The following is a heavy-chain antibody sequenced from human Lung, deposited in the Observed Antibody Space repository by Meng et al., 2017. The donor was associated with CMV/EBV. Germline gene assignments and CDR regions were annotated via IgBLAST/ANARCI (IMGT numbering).Heavy chain of an antibody. CDR3: ASFPPPGKQWLVTDY. V-gene: IGHV4-59*01. CDR2: FYYRGNS. CDR1: GGSINSYY. J-gene: IGHJ4*02. Sequence: HVQLREPGPGLVKPSETLSLTCTVSGGSINSYYWSWIRQPPGQGLEWLGYFYYRGNSNYNPSLKSRVTISVDTSKNLFSLNLTSVTAADAALYYCASFPPPGKQWLVTDYWGQGTLVTVSS. D-gene: IGHD6-19*01.